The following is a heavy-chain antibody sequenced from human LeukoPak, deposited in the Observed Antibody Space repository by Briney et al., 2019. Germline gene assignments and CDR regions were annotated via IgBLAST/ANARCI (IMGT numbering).Heavy chain of an antibody. CDR2: IIPIFGTA. D-gene: IGHD6-19*01. CDR3: ARGRAVAGTDGVDY. J-gene: IGHJ4*02. Sequence: SVKVSCKASGGTFSSYAISWLRQAPGQGLEWMGGIIPIFGTANYAQKFQGRVTITADESTSTAYMELSSLRSEDTAVYYCARGRAVAGTDGVDYWGQGTLVTVSS. V-gene: IGHV1-69*13. CDR1: GGTFSSYA.